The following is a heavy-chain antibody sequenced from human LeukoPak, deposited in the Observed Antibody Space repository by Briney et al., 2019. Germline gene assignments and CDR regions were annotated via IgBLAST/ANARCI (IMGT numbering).Heavy chain of an antibody. D-gene: IGHD5-18*01. CDR3: ARDSGYNYDAAWFDP. CDR1: GGSFSGYY. J-gene: IGHJ5*02. CDR2: INHSGST. V-gene: IGHV4-34*01. Sequence: SETLSLTCAVYGGSFSGYYWSWIRQPPGKGLEWIGEINHSGSTNYNPSLKSRVPISVDTSKNQFSLKLSSVTAANTAVYYSARDSGYNYDAAWFDPWGQGTLVTVSS.